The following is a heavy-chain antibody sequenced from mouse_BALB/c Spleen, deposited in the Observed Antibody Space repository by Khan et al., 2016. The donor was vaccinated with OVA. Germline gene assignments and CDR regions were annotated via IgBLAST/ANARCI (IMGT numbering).Heavy chain of an antibody. CDR3: ASDYGGYFDY. CDR2: ISYSGNT. Sequence: EVQLMESGPGLVKPSQSLSLTCTVTGYSITSDYAWNWIRQFPGNKLEWMGFISYSGNTNYNPSLKSRISITRDTSKNQFFLQLNSVTTEDTATYYCASDYGGYFDYWGQGTTRTVSS. D-gene: IGHD2-4*01. J-gene: IGHJ2*01. V-gene: IGHV3-2*02. CDR1: GYSITSDYA.